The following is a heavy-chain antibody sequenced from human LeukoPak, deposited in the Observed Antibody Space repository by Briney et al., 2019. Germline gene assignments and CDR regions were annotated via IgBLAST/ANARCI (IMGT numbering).Heavy chain of an antibody. CDR1: GFTFSTYG. J-gene: IGHJ4*02. D-gene: IGHD1-26*01. V-gene: IGHV3-33*03. Sequence: AGGSLRLSCAASGFTFSTYGMHWVRQAPGKGLEWVAVIWNDGSNKYYADSVKGRFTISRDNSKNTLYLQMNSLRADDTAVYYCAKGLSESIYDALDSWGQGTLVTVSS. CDR2: IWNDGSNK. CDR3: AKGLSESIYDALDS.